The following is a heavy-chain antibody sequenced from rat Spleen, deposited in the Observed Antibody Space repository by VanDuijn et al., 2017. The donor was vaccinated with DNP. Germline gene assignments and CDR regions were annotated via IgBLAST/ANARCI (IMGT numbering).Heavy chain of an antibody. D-gene: IGHD4-3*01. CDR2: ISYEGSST. V-gene: IGHV5-22*01. J-gene: IGHJ3*01. CDR1: GFNFNDYW. CDR3: ATEAFGARWFAY. Sequence: EVKLVESGGGLVQPGRSLKLSCAASGFNFNDYWMGWVRQAPKKGLEWVASISYEGSSTYYGDSVKGRITISRDNAKSTLYLQMDSLRSEDTATYYCATEAFGARWFAYWGQGTLVTVSS.